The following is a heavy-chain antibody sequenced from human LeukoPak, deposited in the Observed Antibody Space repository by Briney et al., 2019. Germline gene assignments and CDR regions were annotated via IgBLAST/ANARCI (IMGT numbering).Heavy chain of an antibody. CDR1: GYTFTSYY. J-gene: IGHJ4*02. CDR3: ARADGYDWAVGY. D-gene: IGHD5-12*01. V-gene: IGHV1-46*01. Sequence: GSVKVSCTASGYTFTSYYMHWVRQAPGQGLEWMGIINPSGGSTSCAQKFQGRVTMTRDTSTSTVYMELSSLRSEDTAVYYCARADGYDWAVGYWGQGTLVTVSS. CDR2: INPSGGST.